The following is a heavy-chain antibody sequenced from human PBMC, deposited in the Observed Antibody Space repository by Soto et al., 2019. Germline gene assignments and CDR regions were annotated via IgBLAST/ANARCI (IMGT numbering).Heavy chain of an antibody. CDR3: ARVEKYYYDFCSPSLNYRDSDMDV. V-gene: IGHV1-18*01. CDR2: ISAYNGNT. J-gene: IGHJ6*02. Sequence: QVQLVQSGAEVKKPGASVKVSCKASGYTFTSYGISWVRQAPGQGLEWMGWISAYNGNTNYAQKLQGRVTMTTDTPTSTAXREXRXRRSDDTAVQYFARVEKYYYDFCSPSLNYRDSDMDVRGQGTTVTVSS. D-gene: IGHD3-22*01. CDR1: GYTFTSYG.